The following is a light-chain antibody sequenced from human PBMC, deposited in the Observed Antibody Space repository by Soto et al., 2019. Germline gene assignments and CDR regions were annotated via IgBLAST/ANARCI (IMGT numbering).Light chain of an antibody. CDR2: GAS. CDR3: KQYKNWPPLT. V-gene: IGKV3-15*01. CDR1: QSVGSA. J-gene: IGKJ4*01. Sequence: EIVMTQSPATLSVSPGETATLSCRASQSVGSAVAWYQHKPGQAPRLLIVGASIRATGVPGRFSGGGSGTECTLTISSLQSEDFAVYYCKQYKNWPPLTFGGGTTVEI.